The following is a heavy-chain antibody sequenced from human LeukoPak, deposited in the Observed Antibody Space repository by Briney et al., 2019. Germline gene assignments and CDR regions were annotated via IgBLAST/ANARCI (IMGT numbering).Heavy chain of an antibody. CDR3: ARDKSRITMGLFDY. J-gene: IGHJ4*02. V-gene: IGHV3-33*08. CDR2: IFYDGRNK. CDR1: GFTFSSYG. D-gene: IGHD3-10*01. Sequence: PLRSPRLSCAASGFTFSSYGMHGVRHDPRKGLEWGAVIFYDGRNKNYADSSKGRFTISRDNSKNTLDLQMNSLRGEDTAVYYCARDKSRITMGLFDYWGQGTLVTVSS.